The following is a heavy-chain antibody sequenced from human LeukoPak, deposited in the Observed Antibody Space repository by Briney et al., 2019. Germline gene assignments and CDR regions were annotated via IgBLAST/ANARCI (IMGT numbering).Heavy chain of an antibody. CDR1: GFTVSNNY. D-gene: IGHD1-1*01. CDR3: ARGDRGTGQHFDY. Sequence: GGSLRLSCAASGFTVSNNYMTWVRQAPGKGLEWGSIIFAGVGTYYADSVRGRFTISRDNSKNTLYLQMNSLEAEDAAVYYCARGDRGTGQHFDYWGQGTLVTVS. CDR2: IFAGVGT. V-gene: IGHV3-53*01. J-gene: IGHJ4*02.